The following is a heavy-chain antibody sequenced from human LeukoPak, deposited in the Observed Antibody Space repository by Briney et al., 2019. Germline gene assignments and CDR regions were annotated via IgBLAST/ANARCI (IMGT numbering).Heavy chain of an antibody. Sequence: GGSLRLSCVASGFTFNNAWMSWVRQAPGKGLEWVGRIRSNTDGGTTDHSAPVKGRFTISRDDSKSTLYLQMNSLKSEDTAVYYCATGGITVTGTLDYWGQGTLVTVSS. CDR3: ATGGITVTGTLDY. D-gene: IGHD6-19*01. CDR1: GFTFNNAW. CDR2: IRSNTDGGTT. V-gene: IGHV3-15*01. J-gene: IGHJ4*02.